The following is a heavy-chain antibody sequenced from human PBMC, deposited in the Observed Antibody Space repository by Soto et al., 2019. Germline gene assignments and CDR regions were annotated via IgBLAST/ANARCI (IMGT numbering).Heavy chain of an antibody. Sequence: GGSLRLSCAASGFTFSSYSMNWVRQAPGKGLEWVSSISSSSSYIYYADSVKGRFTISRDNAKNSLYLQMNSLRAEDTAVYYCARDKRAIVVVPAASGLFDYWGQGTLVTVS. D-gene: IGHD2-2*01. CDR3: ARDKRAIVVVPAASGLFDY. CDR1: GFTFSSYS. CDR2: ISSSSSYI. J-gene: IGHJ4*02. V-gene: IGHV3-21*01.